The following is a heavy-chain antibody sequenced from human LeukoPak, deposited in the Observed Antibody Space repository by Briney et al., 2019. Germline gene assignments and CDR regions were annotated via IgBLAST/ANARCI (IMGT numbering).Heavy chain of an antibody. D-gene: IGHD2-2*01. CDR1: GYTFSSYA. CDR2: MCGRGVST. Sequence: HPGGSLRLSCAASGYTFSSYAMSWVRQAPGKGLEWVSSMCGRGVSTCYADSVKGRFTISRDNSKNTLYLQMNSRGSEDTALYYCVRGASSKWFELWGQGALVTVSS. J-gene: IGHJ5*02. V-gene: IGHV3-23*01. CDR3: VRGASSKWFEL.